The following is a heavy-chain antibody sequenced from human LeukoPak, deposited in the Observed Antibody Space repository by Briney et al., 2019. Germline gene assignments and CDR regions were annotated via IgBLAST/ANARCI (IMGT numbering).Heavy chain of an antibody. V-gene: IGHV3-21*04. D-gene: IGHD4-17*01. CDR2: ISSSSSSI. J-gene: IGHJ3*02. CDR1: GFSFTSYS. CDR3: AKDPNGDYIGAFDM. Sequence: SPGGSLILSCAASGFSFTSYSMNWVRQAPGKGLEWVSSISSSSSSIHYADSVKGRFTISRDNFKNTLYLQMNSLRAEDTAVYHCAKDPNGDYIGAFDMWGRGTMVTVSS.